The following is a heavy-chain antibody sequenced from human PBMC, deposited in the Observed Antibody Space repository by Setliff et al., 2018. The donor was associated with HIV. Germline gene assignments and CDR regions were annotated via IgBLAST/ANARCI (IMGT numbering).Heavy chain of an antibody. CDR2: FDPEQSET. Sequence: ASVKVSCKVSGYTLTELSVHWVRQAPGNGLEWMGGFDPEQSETVYAQRFQGRATFTEDTSTDTAYMDLISLTSDDTAVYFCAAPLTGPDGFDMWGQGTMVTVS. CDR3: AAPLTGPDGFDM. V-gene: IGHV1-24*01. CDR1: GYTLTELS. J-gene: IGHJ3*02. D-gene: IGHD3-9*01.